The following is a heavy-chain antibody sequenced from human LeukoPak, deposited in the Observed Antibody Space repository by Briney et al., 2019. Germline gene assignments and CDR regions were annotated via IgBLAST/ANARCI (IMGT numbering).Heavy chain of an antibody. V-gene: IGHV4-31*03. CDR3: ARDYSSSWYATRPPPDAFDI. CDR1: GCSISSGGYY. D-gene: IGHD6-13*01. CDR2: IYYSGST. J-gene: IGHJ3*02. Sequence: SETLSLTCTVSGCSISSGGYYWSWIRQHPGKGLEWIGYIYYSGSTYYNPSLKSRVTISVDTSKNQFSLKLSSVTAADTAVYYCARDYSSSWYATRPPPDAFDIWRQGTMVTVSS.